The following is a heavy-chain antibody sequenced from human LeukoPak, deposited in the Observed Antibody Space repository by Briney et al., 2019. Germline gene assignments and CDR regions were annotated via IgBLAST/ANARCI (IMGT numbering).Heavy chain of an antibody. CDR1: GGSISSGDYY. CDR2: IYYSGST. D-gene: IGHD3-10*01. Sequence: SQTLSLTCTVSGGSISSGDYYWSWIRQPPGKGLEWIGYIYYSGSTYYNPSLKSRVTISVDTSKNQFSLKLSSVTAADTAVYYCARGGGTTMVRVPHFDYWGQGTLVTVSS. V-gene: IGHV4-30-4*01. CDR3: ARGGGTTMVRVPHFDY. J-gene: IGHJ4*02.